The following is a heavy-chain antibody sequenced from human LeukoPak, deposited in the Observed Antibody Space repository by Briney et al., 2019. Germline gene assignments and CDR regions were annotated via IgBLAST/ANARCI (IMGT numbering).Heavy chain of an antibody. Sequence: GGSLRLSCAASGFTFCSYSMNWVRQAPGKGLEWVSSISSSSSYIYYADSVKGRFTISRDNAKNSLYLQMNSLRAEDTAVYYCARAPYDSSGYIYFDYWGQGTLVTVSS. J-gene: IGHJ4*02. CDR3: ARAPYDSSGYIYFDY. D-gene: IGHD3-22*01. CDR2: ISSSSSYI. CDR1: GFTFCSYS. V-gene: IGHV3-21*01.